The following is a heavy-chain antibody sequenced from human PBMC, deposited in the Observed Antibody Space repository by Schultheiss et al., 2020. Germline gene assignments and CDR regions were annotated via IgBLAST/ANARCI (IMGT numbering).Heavy chain of an antibody. CDR2: IYTSGST. J-gene: IGHJ6*02. Sequence: SETLSLTCTVSGGSISSYYWSWIRQPAGKGLEWIGRIYTSGSTNYNPSLKSRVTISVDTSKNQFSLKLSSVTAADTAVYYCARVSPYYDFWSGFYGMDVWGQGTTVTVAS. D-gene: IGHD3-3*01. CDR3: ARVSPYYDFWSGFYGMDV. CDR1: GGSISSYY. V-gene: IGHV4-4*07.